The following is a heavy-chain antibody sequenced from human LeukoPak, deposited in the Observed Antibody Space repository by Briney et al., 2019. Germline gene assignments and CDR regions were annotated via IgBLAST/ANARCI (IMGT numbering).Heavy chain of an antibody. D-gene: IGHD6-19*01. J-gene: IGHJ6*02. CDR3: ARDISLDSSGWYVYYYYGMDV. V-gene: IGHV1-46*01. Sequence: ASVKVSCKASGYTFTSYYMHWVRQAPGQGLEWMGIINPSGGSTSYAQKFQGRVTMTRDTSTSTVYMELRSLRSDDTAVYYCARDISLDSSGWYVYYYYGMDVWGQGTTVTVSS. CDR1: GYTFTSYY. CDR2: INPSGGST.